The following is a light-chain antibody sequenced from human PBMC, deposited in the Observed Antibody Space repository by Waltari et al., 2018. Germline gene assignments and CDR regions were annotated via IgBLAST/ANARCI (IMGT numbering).Light chain of an antibody. Sequence: DIQMTQSPSSLSASVGDRVTITCQASQDISNYLNWYQQKPGKAPKLLIYDASNLETGVPSRFSGSGSGTDFTFTISSLQPEDIATYYCQQYDNPFGHGTRLEIK. V-gene: IGKV1-33*01. CDR2: DAS. CDR3: QQYDNP. CDR1: QDISNY. J-gene: IGKJ5*01.